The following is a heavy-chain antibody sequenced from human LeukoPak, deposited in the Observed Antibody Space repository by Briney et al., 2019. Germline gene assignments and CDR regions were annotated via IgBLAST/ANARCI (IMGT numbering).Heavy chain of an antibody. CDR1: GYIFTDYY. D-gene: IGHD3-10*01. CDR3: ARDHVLLQWFGEGGFDP. CDR2: FNPDNGGT. Sequence: GASVKVSCKASGYIFTDYYVHWARQAPGQGLEWMGWFNPDNGGTKSVQKFQGRVTMTGDTSMRTAYMELSRLTFDDTAVYYCARDHVLLQWFGEGGFDPWGQGTLVTVSS. J-gene: IGHJ5*02. V-gene: IGHV1-2*02.